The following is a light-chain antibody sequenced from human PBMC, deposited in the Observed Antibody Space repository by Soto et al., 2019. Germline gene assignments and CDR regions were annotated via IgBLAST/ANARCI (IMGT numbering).Light chain of an antibody. J-gene: IGKJ3*01. CDR2: AAS. Sequence: DIQMTQSPSSVSASVGDRVTITCRASQGISSWLVWYQQKPGRAPKLLIYAASSLQSGLPSRFSGSGSGTDFTLTISSLQPEDFATYYCQQASSFPFTFGPGTKVDIK. CDR1: QGISSW. V-gene: IGKV1-12*01. CDR3: QQASSFPFT.